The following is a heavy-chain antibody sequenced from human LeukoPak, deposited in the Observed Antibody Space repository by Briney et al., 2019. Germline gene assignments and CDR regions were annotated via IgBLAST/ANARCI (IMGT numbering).Heavy chain of an antibody. V-gene: IGHV3-21*01. D-gene: IGHD3-10*01. Sequence: GGSLRLSCAASGFTFSSYSMNWVRQAPGKGLEWVSSISSSSTYVYYADSVKGRFTISRDNAKTSLYLQMNSLRAEDTAVYYCAKSQSIRGVIILVFDYWGQGTLVTVSS. CDR1: GFTFSSYS. CDR3: AKSQSIRGVIILVFDY. CDR2: ISSSSTYV. J-gene: IGHJ4*02.